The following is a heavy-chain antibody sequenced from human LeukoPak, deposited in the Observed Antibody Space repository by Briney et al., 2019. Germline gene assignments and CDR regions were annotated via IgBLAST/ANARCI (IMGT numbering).Heavy chain of an antibody. CDR1: GYTFTASY. J-gene: IGHJ3*02. CDR3: ARIELVPFDAFDI. CDR2: INPNSGGT. V-gene: IGHV1-2*02. D-gene: IGHD6-6*01. Sequence: GASVKVSCKASGYTFTASYIHWVRQAPGQGLEWMGWINPNSGGTNYAQKFQGRVTVTRDTSISTAYMELSRLRSDDTAEYYCARIELVPFDAFDIWGQGTMVTVS.